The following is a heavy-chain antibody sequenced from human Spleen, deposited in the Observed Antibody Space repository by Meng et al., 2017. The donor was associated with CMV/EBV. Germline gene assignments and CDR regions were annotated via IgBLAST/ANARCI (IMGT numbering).Heavy chain of an antibody. CDR2: ISSSSSYI. CDR3: ARGHAGY. J-gene: IGHJ4*02. Sequence: GGSLRLSCAASRFTFSKYWMRWVRQAPGKGLEWVSSISSSSSYIYYADSVKGRFTISRDNAKNSLYLQMNSLRAEDTAVYYCARGHAGYWGQGTLVTVSS. D-gene: IGHD6-13*01. CDR1: RFTFSKYW. V-gene: IGHV3-21*01.